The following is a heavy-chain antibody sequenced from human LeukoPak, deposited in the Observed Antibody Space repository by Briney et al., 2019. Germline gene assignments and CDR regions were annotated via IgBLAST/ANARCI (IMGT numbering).Heavy chain of an antibody. D-gene: IGHD6-6*01. J-gene: IGHJ4*02. CDR2: ISGSGGST. CDR3: AKISVEYSSTFDY. CDR1: GFTFSSYA. V-gene: IGHV3-23*01. Sequence: GGSLRLSCAASGFTFSSYAMSWVRQAPGKGLEWVSAISGSGGSTYYADSVKGQFTISRDNSKNTLYLQMNSLRAEDAAVYYCAKISVEYSSTFDYWGQGTLVTVSS.